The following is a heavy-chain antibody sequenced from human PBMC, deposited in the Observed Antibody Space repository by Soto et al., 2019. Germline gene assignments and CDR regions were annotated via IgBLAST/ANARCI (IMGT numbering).Heavy chain of an antibody. Sequence: VSLRLSSAASGFTLSNYAITWVRQAPVKGLEWVSAISGSGDNTYYADSVKGRFNTSRDNSKNTLYLQMNSLRAEDTAVYLCAKTGYGSDVLWWFGPWGQGTLVTVSS. CDR1: GFTLSNYA. V-gene: IGHV3-23*01. CDR3: AKTGYGSDVLWWFGP. CDR2: ISGSGDNT. D-gene: IGHD5-12*01. J-gene: IGHJ5*02.